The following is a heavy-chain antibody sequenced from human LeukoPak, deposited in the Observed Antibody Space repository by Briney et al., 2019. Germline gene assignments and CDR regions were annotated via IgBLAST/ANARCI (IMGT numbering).Heavy chain of an antibody. D-gene: IGHD4-17*01. J-gene: IGHJ4*02. V-gene: IGHV3-23*01. Sequence: GGSLRLSCAASGFSFSTYTMNWVRQAPGKGLEWVSAINGRGDSTFYADSVKGQFTISRDNSKSTVYLQMNSLRADDTAVYYCAKERQTGDYFASDFWGQGTLVTVSS. CDR1: GFSFSTYT. CDR2: INGRGDST. CDR3: AKERQTGDYFASDF.